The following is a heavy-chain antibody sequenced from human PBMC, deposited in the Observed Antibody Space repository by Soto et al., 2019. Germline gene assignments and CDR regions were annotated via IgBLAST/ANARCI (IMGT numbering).Heavy chain of an antibody. D-gene: IGHD6-13*01. CDR2: INPNRGGT. Sequence: ASVPVSCKASGYTFTGYYMHWVRQAPGQGLEWMGWINPNRGGTNYAQKLQGWVTRTRDTSISTAYMELSRLRSDDTAVYYCARDLGYSSSCYGTGVYYGMDFWGQGTTVTVSS. J-gene: IGHJ6*02. CDR1: GYTFTGYY. CDR3: ARDLGYSSSCYGTGVYYGMDF. V-gene: IGHV1-2*04.